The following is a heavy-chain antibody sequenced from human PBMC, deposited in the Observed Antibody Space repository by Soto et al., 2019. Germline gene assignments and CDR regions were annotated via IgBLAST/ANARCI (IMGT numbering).Heavy chain of an antibody. CDR3: ARGTLEYSGPRYYFDY. CDR1: GGSISSGGYS. CDR2: IYHSGST. D-gene: IGHD5-12*01. Sequence: PSETLSLTCAVSGGSISSGGYSWSWIRQPPGKGLEWIGYIYHSGSTYYNPSLKSRVTISVDRSKNQFSLKLSSVTAADTAVYYCARGTLEYSGPRYYFDYWGQGTLVTVSS. J-gene: IGHJ4*02. V-gene: IGHV4-30-2*01.